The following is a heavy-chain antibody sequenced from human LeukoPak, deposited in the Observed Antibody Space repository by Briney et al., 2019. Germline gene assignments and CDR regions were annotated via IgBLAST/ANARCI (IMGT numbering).Heavy chain of an antibody. J-gene: IGHJ4*02. D-gene: IGHD6-19*01. Sequence: GGSLRLSCAASGFTFSSYAMSWVRQAPGKGLEWVSAISGSGGSTYYADSVKGRFTISRDNSKNTLYLQTNSLRAEDTAVYYCAKLKGAVTLTYFDYWGQGTLVTVSS. CDR3: AKLKGAVTLTYFDY. CDR2: ISGSGGST. V-gene: IGHV3-23*01. CDR1: GFTFSSYA.